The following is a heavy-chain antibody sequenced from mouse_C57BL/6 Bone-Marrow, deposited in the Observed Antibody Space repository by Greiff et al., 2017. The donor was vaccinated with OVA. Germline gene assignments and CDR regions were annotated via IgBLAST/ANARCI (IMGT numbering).Heavy chain of an antibody. J-gene: IGHJ3*01. Sequence: QVQLQQPGAELVMPGASVKLSCKASGYTFTSYWMHWVKQRPGQGLEWIGEIDPSGSCTNYNQKFKGKSTLTVDKSSSTAYMQLSSLTSEDSAVYYCASWEYDLFAYWGQGTLVTVSA. CDR3: ASWEYDLFAY. CDR2: IDPSGSCT. CDR1: GYTFTSYW. D-gene: IGHD2-14*01. V-gene: IGHV1-69*01.